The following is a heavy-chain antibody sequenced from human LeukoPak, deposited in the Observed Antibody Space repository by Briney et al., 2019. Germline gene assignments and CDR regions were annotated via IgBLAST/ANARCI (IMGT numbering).Heavy chain of an antibody. Sequence: GGSLRLSCAASGFTFSSYAMHWVRQAPGKGLEYVSAISSNGGSTYYANSVKGRFTISRDNSKNTLYLQMGSLRAEDMAVYYCARDQWYYYGMDVWGQGTTVTVSS. D-gene: IGHD6-19*01. J-gene: IGHJ6*02. CDR2: ISSNGGST. CDR1: GFTFSSYA. V-gene: IGHV3-64*01. CDR3: ARDQWYYYGMDV.